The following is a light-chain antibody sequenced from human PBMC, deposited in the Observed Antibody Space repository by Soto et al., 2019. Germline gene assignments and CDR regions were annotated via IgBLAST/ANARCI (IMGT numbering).Light chain of an antibody. CDR1: QSVSRSY. V-gene: IGKV3-20*01. Sequence: EIVLTQSPGTLSLSPGDRATLSCRASQSVSRSYLGWYQQKPGQAHRLLMYGAYIRAAGVQDRFSGSGSGTEFTLTIRRLEPEDFAVYCCKQYGSSPRTFGQGTKVDIK. J-gene: IGKJ1*01. CDR2: GAY. CDR3: KQYGSSPRT.